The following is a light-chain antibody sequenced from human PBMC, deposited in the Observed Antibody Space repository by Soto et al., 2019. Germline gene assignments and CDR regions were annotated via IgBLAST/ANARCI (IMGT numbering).Light chain of an antibody. CDR3: SSYGGSTTVV. J-gene: IGLJ2*01. V-gene: IGLV2-8*01. Sequence: QSALTQPPSAFGSPGQSVTISCTGSSSDVGGYNYVSWYQQHPGKAPKLMIYEVSKRPSGVPDRLSGSKSGNTASLTVSGLQAEDEADSYCSSYGGSTTVVFGGGTKVTVL. CDR2: EVS. CDR1: SSDVGGYNY.